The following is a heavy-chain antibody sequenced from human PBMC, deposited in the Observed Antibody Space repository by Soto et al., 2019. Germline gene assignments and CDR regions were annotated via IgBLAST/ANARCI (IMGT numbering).Heavy chain of an antibody. CDR1: GFAVSSKY. Sequence: EVQLVESGGGLIQPGGSLRLSCAASGFAVSSKYMTWVRQAPGKGLEWVSVIYGGGTTYYADSVKGRLTISRDTSKNTLYLKMNSLRAEDTAVYYCVQTTGWPGFAFWGQGTLVTVSS. J-gene: IGHJ4*02. CDR3: VQTTGWPGFAF. CDR2: IYGGGTT. V-gene: IGHV3-53*01. D-gene: IGHD6-19*01.